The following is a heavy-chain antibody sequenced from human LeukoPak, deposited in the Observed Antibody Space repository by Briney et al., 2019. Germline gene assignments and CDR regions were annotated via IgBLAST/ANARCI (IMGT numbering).Heavy chain of an antibody. V-gene: IGHV3-74*01. Sequence: GGSLRLSCAASGFTFSSYWMHWVRQAPGKGLGWVSRINTDGSSTSYADSVKGRFTISRDNAKNTLYLQMNSLRAEDTAVYYCASHSSCPEDYYYYYYLDVWGKGTTVTVSS. CDR3: ASHSSCPEDYYYYYYLDV. CDR1: GFTFSSYW. J-gene: IGHJ6*03. D-gene: IGHD6-6*01. CDR2: INTDGSST.